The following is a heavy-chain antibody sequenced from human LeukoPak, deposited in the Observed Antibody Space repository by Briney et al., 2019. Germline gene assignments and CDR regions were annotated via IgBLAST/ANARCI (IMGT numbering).Heavy chain of an antibody. J-gene: IGHJ5*02. Sequence: GGSLRLSCAASGFTFSSYSMNWVRQAPGKGLEWISYISSSSSTIYSADSVKGRFTISRDNAKNSLYLQMNSLRDEDTAVYYCARRGYGSSGYTNWFDPWSQGTLVTVSS. CDR3: ARRGYGSSGYTNWFDP. V-gene: IGHV3-48*02. CDR1: GFTFSSYS. D-gene: IGHD3-22*01. CDR2: ISSSSSTI.